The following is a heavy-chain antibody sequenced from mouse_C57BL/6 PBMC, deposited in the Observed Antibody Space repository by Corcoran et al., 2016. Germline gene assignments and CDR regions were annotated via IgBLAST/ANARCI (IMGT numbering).Heavy chain of an antibody. CDR2: INPNNGGT. J-gene: IGHJ2*01. Sequence: EVQLQQSGPELVKPGASVKISCKASGYTFTDYYMNWVKQSHGKSLEWIGDINPNNGGTSYNQKFKGKATLTVDKSSSTAYMELHSLTSEDSAVYFCARGEAYPYYFDYWGQGTTLTVSS. V-gene: IGHV1-26*01. CDR1: GYTFTDYY. CDR3: ARGEAYPYYFDY.